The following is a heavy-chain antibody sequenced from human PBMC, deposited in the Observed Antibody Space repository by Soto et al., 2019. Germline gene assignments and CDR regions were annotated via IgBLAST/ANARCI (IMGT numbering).Heavy chain of an antibody. CDR2: VSYDGTIE. CDR3: AIEGVSPRSYNGDFGY. Sequence: QVQLVESGGGVVQPGRSLRLSCAASGFTFSSYSMHWFRQAPGKGLEWVAVVSYDGTIEYYADSVKGRFTVSRDNSKNTLSLQMNSLGAEDSAVYYCAIEGVSPRSYNGDFGYWGQGTLVTVSS. V-gene: IGHV3-30*03. D-gene: IGHD2-15*01. CDR1: GFTFSSYS. J-gene: IGHJ4*02.